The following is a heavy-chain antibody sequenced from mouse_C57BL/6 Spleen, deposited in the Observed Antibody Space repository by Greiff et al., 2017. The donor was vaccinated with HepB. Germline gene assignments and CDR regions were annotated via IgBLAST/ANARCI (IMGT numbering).Heavy chain of an antibody. V-gene: IGHV1-64*01. CDR3: ASFYGYDEDFEV. Sequence: VQLQQPGAELVKPGASVKLSCKASGYTFTSYWMHWVKQRPGQGLEWIGMIHPNSGSTNYNEKFKSKATLTVDKSSSTAYMQLSSLTSEDSAVYYCASFYGYDEDFEVWGTGTTVTVSS. CDR1: GYTFTSYW. D-gene: IGHD2-2*01. J-gene: IGHJ1*03. CDR2: IHPNSGST.